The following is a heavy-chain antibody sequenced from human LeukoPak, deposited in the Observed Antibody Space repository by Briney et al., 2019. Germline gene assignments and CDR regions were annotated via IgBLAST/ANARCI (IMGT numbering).Heavy chain of an antibody. D-gene: IGHD5-18*01. V-gene: IGHV4-59*01. CDR2: IYYSGST. CDR3: ARVGTAMSYFDY. J-gene: IGHJ4*02. CDR1: GGSISSYY. Sequence: PSETLSLTCTVSGGSISSYYWSWIRQPPGKGLEWIGYIYYSGSTNYNPSLKSRVTISVDTSKNQFSLKLSSVTAADTAVYYCARVGTAMSYFDYGGQGPLVTVSS.